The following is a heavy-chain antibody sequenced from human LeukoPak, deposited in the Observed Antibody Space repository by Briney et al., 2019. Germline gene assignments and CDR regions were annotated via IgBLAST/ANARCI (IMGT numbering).Heavy chain of an antibody. CDR1: GFTLSSYA. D-gene: IGHD5-18*01. CDR2: ISYDGSDK. CDR3: ARGSSSRGYSYGYY. J-gene: IGHJ4*02. V-gene: IGHV3-30*01. Sequence: PGRCLRLSCAASGFTLSSYAMHWVRHAPGKGREGGAVISYDGSDKSYADALKGQFTISRDNSENTLYLQMNRLRAEDTAVYYCARGSSSRGYSYGYYWGQGTLVTVSS.